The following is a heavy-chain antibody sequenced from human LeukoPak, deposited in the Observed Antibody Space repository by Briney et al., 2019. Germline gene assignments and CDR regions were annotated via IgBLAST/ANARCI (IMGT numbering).Heavy chain of an antibody. CDR2: VSADGSST. Sequence: PGGSLRLSCEASGFTFSTYWMHWVRQAPGKGLVWVSRVSADGSSTTYADSVKGRFTISRDNAKNTLYLQMNSLRAEDTAIYYCARGPISSNPGTWGQGTLVTVSS. CDR3: ARGPISSNPGT. J-gene: IGHJ5*02. V-gene: IGHV3-74*01. CDR1: GFTFSTYW. D-gene: IGHD2-2*01.